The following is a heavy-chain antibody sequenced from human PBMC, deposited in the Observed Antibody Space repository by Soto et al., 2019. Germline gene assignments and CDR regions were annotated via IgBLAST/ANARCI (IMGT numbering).Heavy chain of an antibody. D-gene: IGHD3-16*01. CDR1: GFTFSNYG. V-gene: IGHV3-30-3*01. CDR3: ARGRDYLGGDFDY. J-gene: IGHJ4*02. CDR2: ISYDGSNK. Sequence: QVQLVESGGGVVQPGRSLRLSCTASGFTFSNYGMHWVRQAPGKGLKWVAVISYDGSNKYYADSVKGRFTISRDNSKNTQYLQMNSLRAEDTAVYYCARGRDYLGGDFDYWGQGTLVTVSS.